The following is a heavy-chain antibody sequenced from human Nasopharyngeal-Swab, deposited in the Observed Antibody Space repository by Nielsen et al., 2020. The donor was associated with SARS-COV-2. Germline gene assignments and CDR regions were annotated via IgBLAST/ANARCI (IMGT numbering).Heavy chain of an antibody. Sequence: SVKVSCKASGDTFSSYAISWVRQAPGQGLEWMGGIIPIFGTANYAQKFQGRVTITADKSTSTAYMELSSLRSEDTAVYYCARDASSSPGGYYFDYWGQGTLVTVSS. CDR3: ARDASSSPGGYYFDY. CDR1: GDTFSSYA. CDR2: IIPIFGTA. D-gene: IGHD6-6*01. J-gene: IGHJ4*02. V-gene: IGHV1-69*06.